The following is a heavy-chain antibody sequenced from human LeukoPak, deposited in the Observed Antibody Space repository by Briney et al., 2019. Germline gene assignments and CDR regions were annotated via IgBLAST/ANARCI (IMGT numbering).Heavy chain of an antibody. J-gene: IGHJ4*02. CDR2: ISYDGSNK. D-gene: IGHD1-26*01. CDR3: ARSVGHLDY. CDR1: GFTFSSYA. Sequence: GGSLRLSCAASGFTFSSYAMHWVRQAPGKGLEWVAVISYDGSNKYYADSVKGRFTISRDNSKNTLYLQMNSLRAEDTAVYYCARSVGHLDYWGQGTLVTVSS. V-gene: IGHV3-30-3*01.